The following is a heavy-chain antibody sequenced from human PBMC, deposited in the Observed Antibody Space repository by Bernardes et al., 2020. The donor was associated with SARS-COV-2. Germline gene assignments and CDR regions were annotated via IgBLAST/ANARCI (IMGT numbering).Heavy chain of an antibody. V-gene: IGHV3-30*03. Sequence: GGSLRLSCAASGFNFNRHGMHWVRQPPGKGLARVAVISYDGTYKYYADSVKGRVTISRDYSETTLYLQMDSVRAEDTAIYYCARGPHYDLWSGYYARGDYGMDGWGEGPTVTVSS. D-gene: IGHD3-3*01. J-gene: IGHJ6*01. CDR2: ISYDGTYK. CDR3: ARGPHYDLWSGYYARGDYGMDG. CDR1: GFNFNRHG.